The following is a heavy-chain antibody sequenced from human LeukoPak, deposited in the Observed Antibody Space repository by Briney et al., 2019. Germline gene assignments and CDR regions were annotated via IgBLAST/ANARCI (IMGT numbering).Heavy chain of an antibody. Sequence: ASVKVSCKVSGYTLTELSMHWVRQAPGKGLEWMGGFDPEDGETIYAQKFQGRVTMTEDTSTDTANMELSSLRSEDTAVYYCARDPNLPNKPSFDYWGQGTLVTVSS. V-gene: IGHV1-24*01. CDR1: GYTLTELS. J-gene: IGHJ4*02. D-gene: IGHD1-7*01. CDR2: FDPEDGET. CDR3: ARDPNLPNKPSFDY.